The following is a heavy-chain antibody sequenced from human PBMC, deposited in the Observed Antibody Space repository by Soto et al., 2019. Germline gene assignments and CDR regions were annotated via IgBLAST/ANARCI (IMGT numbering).Heavy chain of an antibody. CDR2: IYWDGDK. Sequence: QINLIESGPTLVNPTQTLTLTCTFSGFSLSTSGAAVGWVRQPPGRALEWLALIYWDGDKRYNASLGNRLTITKDTSMNQVVLTLTNVDPADTATYYCAHRATMTIFGLMIDNGIWFDPWGQGTRVIVSS. J-gene: IGHJ5*02. V-gene: IGHV2-5*02. CDR1: GFSLSTSGAA. D-gene: IGHD3-3*01. CDR3: AHRATMTIFGLMIDNGIWFDP.